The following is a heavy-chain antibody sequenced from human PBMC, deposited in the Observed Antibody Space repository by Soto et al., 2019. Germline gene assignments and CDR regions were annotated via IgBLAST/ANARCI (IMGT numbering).Heavy chain of an antibody. Sequence: GASVKVSCKASGYTFTSYAMHWVRQAPGQRLEWMGWINAGNGNTKYSQKFQGRVTITRDTSASTAYMELSSLRSEDTAVYYCAREGEVQDYYYYYMDVWGKGTTVTVSS. CDR1: GYTFTSYA. D-gene: IGHD3-16*01. CDR3: AREGEVQDYYYYYMDV. V-gene: IGHV1-3*01. J-gene: IGHJ6*03. CDR2: INAGNGNT.